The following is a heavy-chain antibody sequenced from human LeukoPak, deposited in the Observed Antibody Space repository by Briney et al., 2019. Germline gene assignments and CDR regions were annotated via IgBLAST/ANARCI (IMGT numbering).Heavy chain of an antibody. V-gene: IGHV1-46*01. CDR3: ARVLERRFDY. D-gene: IGHD3-3*01. CDR1: GYTFTSYY. CDR2: INPSGGST. Sequence: EASVTVSCKASGYTFTSYYMHWVRQAPGQGLGWMGIINPSGGSTIYAQKFQGRVTMTRDTSTSTVYMELSILRSEDTAVYYCARVLERRFDYWGQGTLVTVSS. J-gene: IGHJ4*02.